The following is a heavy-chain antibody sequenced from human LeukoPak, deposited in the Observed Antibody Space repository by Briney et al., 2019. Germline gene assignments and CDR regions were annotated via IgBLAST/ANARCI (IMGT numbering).Heavy chain of an antibody. V-gene: IGHV1-2*02. CDR3: ARDSGSYSAEY. CDR2: INPNSGGT. CDR1: VYTFTGYY. D-gene: IGHD1-26*01. Sequence: ASVKVSCKASVYTFTGYYMHWVRQAPGQGLEWMGWINPNSGGTNYAQKFQGRVIMTRDTSTSTVYMELSSLRSEDTAVFYCARDSGSYSAEYWGQGTLVTVSS. J-gene: IGHJ4*02.